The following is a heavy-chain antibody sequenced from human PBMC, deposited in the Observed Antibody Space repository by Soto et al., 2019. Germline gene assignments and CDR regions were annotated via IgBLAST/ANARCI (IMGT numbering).Heavy chain of an antibody. V-gene: IGHV4-34*01. CDR1: GGSFSGYQ. CDR3: ARGLILWFGELSRRGGYYYYMDV. J-gene: IGHJ6*03. Sequence: QVQLQQWGAGLLKPSETLSLTCAVYGGSFSGYQWSWIRQTPGKGLEWIGEINDSGNINYNPSLKRRVSILVDTAKKQISLKLSSVTAADTAVYYCARGLILWFGELSRRGGYYYYMDVWGKGNTVTVSS. D-gene: IGHD3-10*01. CDR2: INDSGNI.